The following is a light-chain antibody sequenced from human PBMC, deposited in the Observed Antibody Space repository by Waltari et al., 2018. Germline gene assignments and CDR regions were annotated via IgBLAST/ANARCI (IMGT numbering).Light chain of an antibody. V-gene: IGLV2-14*01. CDR1: SSDVGGYNY. CDR3: GSYTSSTTHYV. J-gene: IGLJ1*01. Sequence: QSALTQPASVSGSPGQSITISCTGTSSDVGGYNYVTWYQQHPGKAPKVMIYDVNNRPSGVSNRFSGSKSGNTASLTISGLQAEDEADYYCGSYTSSTTHYVFGTGTKVTVL. CDR2: DVN.